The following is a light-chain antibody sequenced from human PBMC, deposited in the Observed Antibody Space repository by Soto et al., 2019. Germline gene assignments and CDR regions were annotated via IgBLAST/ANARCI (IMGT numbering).Light chain of an antibody. CDR3: QQYHNWPPIT. Sequence: SRGERETLSGRAIQCVSNNYLAWYQQKPGQAPRLLLYGASNRATGIPDRFSGSGSETAFYLTIRSLQHADFAVFYCQQYHNWPPITFAQGTRLEIK. J-gene: IGKJ5*01. CDR1: QCVSNNY. V-gene: IGKV3D-7*01. CDR2: GAS.